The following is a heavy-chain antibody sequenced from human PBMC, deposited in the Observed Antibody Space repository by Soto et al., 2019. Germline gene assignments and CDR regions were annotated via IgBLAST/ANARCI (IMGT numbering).Heavy chain of an antibody. Sequence: EVQLEESGGDLVQPGGSLRLSCTASGFTLSSFRMSWLRRTPGKGLEWVATIRQDGSEKHYIDSVKGRFTISRDNANNAQSLQVTNLRAEETAVYYCARDQGCQRYFDIWGQGTLVTVSS. CDR3: ARDQGCQRYFDI. CDR1: GFTLSSFR. CDR2: IRQDGSEK. V-gene: IGHV3-7*01. J-gene: IGHJ3*02.